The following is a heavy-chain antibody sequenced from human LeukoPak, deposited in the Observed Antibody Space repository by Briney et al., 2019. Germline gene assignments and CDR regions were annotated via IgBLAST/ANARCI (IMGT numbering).Heavy chain of an antibody. CDR1: GYTFTSYY. J-gene: IGHJ4*02. V-gene: IGHV1-2*02. Sequence: GASVKVSCKASGYTFTSYYMHWVRQAPGQGLEWMGWINPNSGGTNYAQKFQGRVTMTRDTSISTAYMELSRLRSDDTAVYYCARGGCSSTSCYGGSDYWGQGTLVTVSS. CDR2: INPNSGGT. CDR3: ARGGCSSTSCYGGSDY. D-gene: IGHD2-2*01.